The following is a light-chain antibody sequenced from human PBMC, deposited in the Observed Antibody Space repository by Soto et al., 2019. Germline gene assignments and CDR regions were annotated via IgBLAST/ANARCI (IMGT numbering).Light chain of an antibody. CDR3: SSYTSSSTLALYV. J-gene: IGLJ1*01. CDR1: SSDVGGYNY. Sequence: QSVLTQPASVSGSPGQSITISCTGTSSDVGGYNYVSWYQQHPGKATKLMIYEVSNRPSGVSNRFSGSKSGNTASLTISGLQAEDEADYYCSSYTSSSTLALYVFGTGTKLTVL. CDR2: EVS. V-gene: IGLV2-14*01.